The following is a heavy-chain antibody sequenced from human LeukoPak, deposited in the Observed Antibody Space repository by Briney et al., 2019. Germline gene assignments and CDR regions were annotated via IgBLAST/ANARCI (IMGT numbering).Heavy chain of an antibody. Sequence: SETLSLTCTVSGGSISSGSYYWSWIRQPAGKGLEWIGRIYTSGSPNYNPSLKSRVTISVDTSKNQFSLKLTSVTAADTAVYYCAREWYYDRTTFDPWGQGTLVTVSS. V-gene: IGHV4-61*02. CDR2: IYTSGSP. CDR3: AREWYYDRTTFDP. D-gene: IGHD3-22*01. CDR1: GGSISSGSYY. J-gene: IGHJ5*02.